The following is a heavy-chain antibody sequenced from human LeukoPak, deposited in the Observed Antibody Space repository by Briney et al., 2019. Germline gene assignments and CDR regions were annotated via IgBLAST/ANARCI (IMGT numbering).Heavy chain of an antibody. CDR3: AKAYSSSWYRNDAFDI. CDR2: ISGSGGST. J-gene: IGHJ3*02. Sequence: PGGSLRLSCAASGFTFSGYAMSWVRQAPGKGLEWVSAISGSGGSTYYADSVKGRFTISRDNSKNTLYLQMNSLRAEDTAVYYCAKAYSSSWYRNDAFDIWGQGTMVTVSS. CDR1: GFTFSGYA. D-gene: IGHD6-13*01. V-gene: IGHV3-23*01.